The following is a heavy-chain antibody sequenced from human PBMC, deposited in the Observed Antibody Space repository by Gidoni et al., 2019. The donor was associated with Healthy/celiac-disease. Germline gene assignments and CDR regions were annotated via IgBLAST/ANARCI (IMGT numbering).Heavy chain of an antibody. CDR1: GFTFSSYS. J-gene: IGHJ4*02. CDR3: ARGEGNYYDSSGPTDY. Sequence: EVQLVESGGGLVKPGGSLRLSCAASGFTFSSYSMNWVRQAPGKGLEWVSSISSSSSYIYYADSVKGRFTISRDNAKNSLYLQMNSLRAEDTAVYYCARGEGNYYDSSGPTDYWGQGTLVTVSS. CDR2: ISSSSSYI. D-gene: IGHD3-22*01. V-gene: IGHV3-21*01.